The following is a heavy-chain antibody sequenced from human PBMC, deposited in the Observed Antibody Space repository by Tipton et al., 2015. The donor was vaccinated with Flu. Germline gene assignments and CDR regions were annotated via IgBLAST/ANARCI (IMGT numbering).Heavy chain of an antibody. D-gene: IGHD2-8*02. J-gene: IGHJ4*02. CDR2: ISSSNGYT. Sequence: SLRLSCAASGFTFNTYTMIWVRQAPGKGLEWVSSISSSNGYTLYADSVKGRFTISRDDAKNSLYLQMRSLRADDTAIYYCARLYSTGCFDNWGQGALVTVSS. CDR1: GFTFNTYT. CDR3: ARLYSTGCFDN. V-gene: IGHV3-21*01.